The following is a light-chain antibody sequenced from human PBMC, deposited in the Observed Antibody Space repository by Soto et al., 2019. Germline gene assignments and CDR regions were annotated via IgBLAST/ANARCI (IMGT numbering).Light chain of an antibody. V-gene: IGKV3-20*01. CDR3: QQYGSSSWT. CDR1: RSVSSSY. CDR2: GTS. Sequence: EVVLTQSPGTLSLSPGERATLSCRASRSVSSSYLAWYQQKPGQAPRLLIYGTSSRATGIPDRFSGSGSGTDFTLTISRLEPEDFAVYYCQQYGSSSWTFGQGTKV. J-gene: IGKJ1*01.